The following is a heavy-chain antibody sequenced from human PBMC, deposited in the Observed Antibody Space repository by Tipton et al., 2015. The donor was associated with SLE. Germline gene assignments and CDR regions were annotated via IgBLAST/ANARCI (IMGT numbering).Heavy chain of an antibody. CDR2: IYTSGGT. D-gene: IGHD5-12*01. V-gene: IGHV4-61*02. CDR3: ARRLTRYSGYDYFDY. CDR1: GGSFTSGTYY. J-gene: IGHJ4*02. Sequence: TLSLTCTVSGGSFTSGTYYWSWIRQPAGKGLEWIGRIYTSGGTNYNPSLKSRVTISVDTSKNQFSLKLSSVTAADTAVYYCARRLTRYSGYDYFDYWGQGTLVTVSS.